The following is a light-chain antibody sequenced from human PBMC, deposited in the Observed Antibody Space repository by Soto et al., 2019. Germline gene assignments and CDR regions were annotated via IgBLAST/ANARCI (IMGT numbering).Light chain of an antibody. CDR1: QGITSY. CDR2: AAS. CDR3: QQLYSYPLT. V-gene: IGKV1-9*01. Sequence: IQVTQSPSSLSASVGDRVTITCRASQGITSYLAWYQQKPGKAPKLLIYAASALQTGVSSRFSGSGYGTDFALTISNLQPADFATYFCQQLYSYPLTFGGGTTVEF. J-gene: IGKJ4*01.